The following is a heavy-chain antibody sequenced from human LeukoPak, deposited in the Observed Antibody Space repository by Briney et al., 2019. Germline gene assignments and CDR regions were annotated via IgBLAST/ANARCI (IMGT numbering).Heavy chain of an antibody. V-gene: IGHV3-30*19. CDR1: GFTFSSYG. Sequence: PGGSLRLSCAASGFTFSSYGMHWVRQAPGKGLEWVAVISYDGSNKYYADSVKGRFTISRDNSKYTLYLQMNSLRAEDTAVYYCARAAKTGYSSGWYYFDYWGQGTLVTVSS. D-gene: IGHD6-19*01. CDR2: ISYDGSNK. CDR3: ARAAKTGYSSGWYYFDY. J-gene: IGHJ4*02.